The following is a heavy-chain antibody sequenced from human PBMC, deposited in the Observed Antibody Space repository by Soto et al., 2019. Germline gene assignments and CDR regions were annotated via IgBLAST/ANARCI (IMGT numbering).Heavy chain of an antibody. Sequence: QVQLVQSGAVVKKPGASVKVCCKASGYTFTSYGIGWVRQAPGQGLEWMGWINTNNGNTNSAQRLQGRVTMTADTSTRTGYMELRSLRSDDTAIYYCARDLLGSFDVWGQGTMVTISS. CDR2: INTNNGNT. CDR3: ARDLLGSFDV. V-gene: IGHV1-18*01. CDR1: GYTFTSYG. J-gene: IGHJ3*01. D-gene: IGHD2-15*01.